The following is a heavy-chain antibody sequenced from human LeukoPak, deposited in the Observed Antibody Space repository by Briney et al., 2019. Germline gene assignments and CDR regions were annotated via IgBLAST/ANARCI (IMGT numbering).Heavy chain of an antibody. J-gene: IGHJ6*03. CDR3: ARGRVVGQWLAKYYYYYYMDV. CDR2: MNPNSGNT. V-gene: IGHV1-8*01. D-gene: IGHD6-19*01. CDR1: GYTFTSYD. Sequence: ASVKVSCKASGYTFTSYDINWVRQATGQGLEWMGWMNPNSGNTGYAQKFQGRVTMTRNTSISTAYMELSSLRSEDTAVYYCARGRVVGQWLAKYYYYYYMDVWGKGTTVTISS.